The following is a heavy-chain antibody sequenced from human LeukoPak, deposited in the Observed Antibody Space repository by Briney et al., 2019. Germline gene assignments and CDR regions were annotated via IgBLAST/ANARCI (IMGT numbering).Heavy chain of an antibody. V-gene: IGHV1-18*01. CDR2: ISAYNGNT. D-gene: IGHD3-22*01. CDR3: ARGLYYYDSSGAFDI. CDR1: GYTFTSYS. Sequence: ASVKVSFKASGYTFTSYSISWVRQAPGQGLEWMGWISAYNGNTNYAQKLQGRVTMTTDTSTSTAYMELRSLRSDDTAVYYCARGLYYYDSSGAFDIWGQGTMVTVSS. J-gene: IGHJ3*02.